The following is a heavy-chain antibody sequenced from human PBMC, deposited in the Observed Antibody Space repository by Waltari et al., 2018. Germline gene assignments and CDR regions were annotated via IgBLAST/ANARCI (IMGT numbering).Heavy chain of an antibody. CDR1: GFTFSRFS. Sequence: EVQLVASGGSVVQPGGSLRLSCAASGFTFSRFSMSWVRQAPGKGLEWVATMKQDGSETNYVDSVKGRFTISRDDANNSLYLQMNSLRAEDTALYYCTRGSGWYHYWGQGTLVTVSS. J-gene: IGHJ4*02. V-gene: IGHV3-7*04. CDR2: MKQDGSET. CDR3: TRGSGWYHY. D-gene: IGHD6-19*01.